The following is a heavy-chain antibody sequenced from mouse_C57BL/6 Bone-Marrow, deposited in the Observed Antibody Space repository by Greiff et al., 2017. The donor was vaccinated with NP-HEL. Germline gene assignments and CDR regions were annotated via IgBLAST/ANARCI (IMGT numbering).Heavy chain of an antibody. D-gene: IGHD2-3*01. V-gene: IGHV1-81*01. CDR1: GYTFTSYG. J-gene: IGHJ3*01. Sequence: VKLSCKASGYTFTSYGISWVKQRTGQGLEWIGEIYPRSGNTYYNEKFKGKATLTADKSSSTAYMELRSLTSEDSAVYFCARGGLLRGGGFAYWGQGTLVTVSA. CDR2: IYPRSGNT. CDR3: ARGGLLRGGGFAY.